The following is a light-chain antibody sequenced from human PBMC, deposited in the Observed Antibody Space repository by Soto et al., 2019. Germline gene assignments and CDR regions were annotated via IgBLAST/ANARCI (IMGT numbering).Light chain of an antibody. CDR3: QQYNNQTAAYT. CDR1: QGVNNK. V-gene: IGKV3-15*01. J-gene: IGKJ2*01. Sequence: EIVMTQSPATLSVSPGERATLSCRASQGVNNKLAWYQQQPGQAPRLLVYGASTRATGIPARFSVSGSGTEFYLTLTSLQSEDFAVYYCQQYNNQTAAYTFGQGTQLEIK. CDR2: GAS.